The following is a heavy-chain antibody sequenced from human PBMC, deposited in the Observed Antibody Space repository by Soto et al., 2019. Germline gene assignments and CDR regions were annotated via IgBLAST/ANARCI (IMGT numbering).Heavy chain of an antibody. CDR1: GFTFSSYG. J-gene: IGHJ5*02. V-gene: IGHV3-30*18. CDR3: AKEREMVIILNWFDP. Sequence: PGGSLRLSCAASGFTFSSYGMHWVRQAPGKGLEWVAVISYDGSNKYYADSVKGRFTISRDNSKNTLYLQMNSLRAEDTAVYYCAKEREMVIILNWFDPWGQGT. D-gene: IGHD3-3*01. CDR2: ISYDGSNK.